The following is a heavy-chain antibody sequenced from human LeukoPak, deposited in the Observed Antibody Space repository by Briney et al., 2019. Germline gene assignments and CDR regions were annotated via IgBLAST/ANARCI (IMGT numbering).Heavy chain of an antibody. CDR3: ARGGPVGPITYHYYYYYMDV. V-gene: IGHV1-2*02. J-gene: IGHJ6*03. Sequence: ASVKVSCKTSEYTFTDYYMHWVRQAPGQGLEWMGWINPNSGDTNTAQKFQGRVTMTRDTSISTAYMALSRLRSDDTAVYYCARGGPVGPITYHYYYYYMDVWGKGTTVTVSS. D-gene: IGHD1-26*01. CDR2: INPNSGDT. CDR1: EYTFTDYY.